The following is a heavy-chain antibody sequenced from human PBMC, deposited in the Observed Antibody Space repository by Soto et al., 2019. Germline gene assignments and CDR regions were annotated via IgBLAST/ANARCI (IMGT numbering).Heavy chain of an antibody. Sequence: DVQLVESGGGLVKPGGSLRLSCAASGFTFSSYSMNWVCQAPGKGLEWVSSISSSGSHIYYADSVKGRFTISRDNAENSLYLQMNCLRAEDTAVYYCARCCEMSCIATSAMTYWGQGTLVTVSS. CDR2: ISSSGSHI. V-gene: IGHV3-21*02. J-gene: IGHJ4*02. D-gene: IGHD6-13*01. CDR1: GFTFSSYS. CDR3: ARCCEMSCIATSAMTY.